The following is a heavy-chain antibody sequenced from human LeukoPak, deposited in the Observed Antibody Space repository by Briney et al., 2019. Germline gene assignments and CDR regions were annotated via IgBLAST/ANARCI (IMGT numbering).Heavy chain of an antibody. Sequence: PGGSLRLSCGASGYTFSDYTMNWVRQAPGKGPEWISYISGGGSVMHYADSVEGRFTISRDNVENSLYLQMNSLRVEDTAVYYCTRDLEYWGQGVLVTVSS. CDR3: TRDLEY. CDR2: ISGGGSVM. J-gene: IGHJ4*02. V-gene: IGHV3-48*01. CDR1: GYTFSDYT.